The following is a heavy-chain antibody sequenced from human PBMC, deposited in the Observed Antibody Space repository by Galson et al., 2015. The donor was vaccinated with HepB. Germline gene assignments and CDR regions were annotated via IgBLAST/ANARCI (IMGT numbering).Heavy chain of an antibody. CDR2: IKVDGSEE. CDR3: ARESIVVLPAPMYDGFDI. J-gene: IGHJ3*02. Sequence: SLRLSCAASGFSISSHWMSWVRQAPGKGLEWVANIKVDGSEEYYVDSVKGRFTISRDNAKNSLYLQMNSLRAEDTAVYYCARESIVVLPAPMYDGFDIWGQGTMVTVSS. V-gene: IGHV3-7*01. CDR1: GFSISSHW. D-gene: IGHD2-2*01.